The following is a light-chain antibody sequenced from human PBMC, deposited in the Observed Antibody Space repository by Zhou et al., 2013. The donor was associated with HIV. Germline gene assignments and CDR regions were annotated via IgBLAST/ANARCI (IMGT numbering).Light chain of an antibody. CDR1: QSVSSSY. Sequence: EIVLTQSPGTLSVSPGERATLSCRASQSVSSSYVVWYQQKPGQAPRVLMYGASNRATGIPDRFSGSGSGTDFTLTISRLEPEDFAVYYCQQYDTSPLIFTFGPGTKVDIK. V-gene: IGKV3-20*01. CDR2: GAS. CDR3: QQYDTSPLIFT. J-gene: IGKJ3*01.